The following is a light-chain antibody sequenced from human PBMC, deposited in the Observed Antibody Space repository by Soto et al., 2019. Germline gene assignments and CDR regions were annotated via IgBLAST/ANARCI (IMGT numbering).Light chain of an antibody. V-gene: IGKV1-39*01. Sequence: DIQMPQSPSSLSASVGDRVTITCRASQSMSSYLNWYQQKPGKAPKLLIYAASTLQSGFPSRFSGSGSGTDFTLTISSLQPEDFATYYCQQSYSTPRTFGGGTKVEIK. CDR2: AAS. CDR3: QQSYSTPRT. CDR1: QSMSSY. J-gene: IGKJ4*01.